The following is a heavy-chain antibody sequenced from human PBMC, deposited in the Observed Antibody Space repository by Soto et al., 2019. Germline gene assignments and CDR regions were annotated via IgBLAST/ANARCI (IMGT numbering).Heavy chain of an antibody. CDR3: ARGSTVTSPNYYYYMDV. CDR1: GFTFSSYS. CDR2: ISSSSSYI. V-gene: IGHV3-21*01. J-gene: IGHJ6*03. D-gene: IGHD4-4*01. Sequence: GGSLRLSCAASGFTFSSYSMNWVRQAPGKGLEWVSSISSSSSYIYYADSVKGRFTISRDNAKNSLYLQMNSLRAEDTAVYYCARGSTVTSPNYYYYMDVWGKGTTVTVSS.